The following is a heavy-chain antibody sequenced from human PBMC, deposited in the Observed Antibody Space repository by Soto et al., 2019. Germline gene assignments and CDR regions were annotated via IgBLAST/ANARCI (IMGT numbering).Heavy chain of an antibody. CDR1: VGSFSGYH. D-gene: IGHD4-4*01. V-gene: IGHV4-34*01. CDR2: INPSGSI. Sequence: VQLQQWGAGLLKPSETLSLTCAVYVGSFSGYHWGWFRQPPGKGREWIGEINPSGSINYNPSLKSRVTISVDTSKNQFSLHLSSVTAADTAVYYCATFVGATTVTRGSPRDYWGQGTLVTVSS. CDR3: ATFVGATTVTRGSPRDY. J-gene: IGHJ4*02.